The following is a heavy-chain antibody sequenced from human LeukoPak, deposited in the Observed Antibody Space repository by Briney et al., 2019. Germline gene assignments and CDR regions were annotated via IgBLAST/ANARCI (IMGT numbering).Heavy chain of an antibody. J-gene: IGHJ4*02. CDR1: GGTFSSYA. V-gene: IGHV1-69*13. Sequence: ASVKVSCKASGGTFSSYAISWVRQAPGQGLGWMGGIIPIFGTANYAQKFQGRVTITADESTSTAYMELSSLRSDDTAVYYCARDFGGSSYVDYWGQGTLVTVSS. CDR3: ARDFGGSSYVDY. CDR2: IIPIFGTA. D-gene: IGHD1-26*01.